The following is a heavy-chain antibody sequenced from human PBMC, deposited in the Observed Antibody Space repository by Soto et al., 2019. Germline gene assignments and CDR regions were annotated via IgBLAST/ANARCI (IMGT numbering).Heavy chain of an antibody. CDR3: TTGQVAGTRDF. D-gene: IGHD6-19*01. J-gene: IGHJ4*02. CDR2: IKSKTDGGTT. Sequence: PVLPMRLRWAAAEVKFGNLGGRWVSKNTGKGLEWVGRIKSKTDGGTTDYVAPVKGRFIISRDDSKNMVYLQMNSLKTEDTAMYYCTTGQVAGTRDFWGQGTLVTVSS. V-gene: IGHV3-15*01. CDR1: EVKFGNLG.